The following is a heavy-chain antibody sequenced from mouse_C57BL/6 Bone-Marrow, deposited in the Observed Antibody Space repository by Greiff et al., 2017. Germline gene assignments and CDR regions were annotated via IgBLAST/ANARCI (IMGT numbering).Heavy chain of an antibody. Sequence: VQLQQPGAELVKPGASVKMSCKASGYTFTSYWITWVKQRPGQGLEWIGDIYPGSGSTKYNEKFKGKATLTADKSSSTAYMQLNSLTSEDSAVXFCARAGHHYYGSSSYWYFDVWGTGTTVTVSS. CDR2: IYPGSGST. D-gene: IGHD1-1*01. V-gene: IGHV1-55*01. J-gene: IGHJ1*03. CDR1: GYTFTSYW. CDR3: ARAGHHYYGSSSYWYFDV.